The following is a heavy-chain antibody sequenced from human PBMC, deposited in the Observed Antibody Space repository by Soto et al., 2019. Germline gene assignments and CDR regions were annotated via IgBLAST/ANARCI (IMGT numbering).Heavy chain of an antibody. Sequence: QVQLQQWGAGLLKPSETLSLTCAVYGGSFNAYYWSWIRQPPGKELEWIGEVNHSGSTTYNPSLNSRVTISVGTPRNQFSLKLSSMTAADTAVYYCARQWLVRYFDLWGRGTLVTVSS. D-gene: IGHD6-19*01. CDR1: GGSFNAYY. CDR2: VNHSGST. V-gene: IGHV4-34*02. J-gene: IGHJ2*01. CDR3: ARQWLVRYFDL.